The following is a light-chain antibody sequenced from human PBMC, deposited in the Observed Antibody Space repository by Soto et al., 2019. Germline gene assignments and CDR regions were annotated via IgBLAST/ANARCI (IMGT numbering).Light chain of an antibody. Sequence: DIQMTQSPSSLSASVGDRVTITCRASQSISSYLNWYQQKQGKAPKLLIYAASSLQSGVPSRFSGSGSGTDFTLTISSRQPEDFATYYCQQSYSTLWTFGQGTKVEIK. CDR3: QQSYSTLWT. J-gene: IGKJ1*01. CDR2: AAS. CDR1: QSISSY. V-gene: IGKV1-39*01.